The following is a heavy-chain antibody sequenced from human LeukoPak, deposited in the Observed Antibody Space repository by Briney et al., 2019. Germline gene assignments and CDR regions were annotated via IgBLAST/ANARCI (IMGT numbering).Heavy chain of an antibody. J-gene: IGHJ6*03. D-gene: IGHD6-13*01. Sequence: PSETLSLTCAVYGGSFSGYYWSWIRQPPGKGLEWIGEINHSGSTNYNPSLKSRVTISVDTSKNQFSLKLSSVTAADTAVYYCARGRITNSSSWGYYYYMDVWGKGTTVTVSS. CDR3: ARGRITNSSSWGYYYYMDV. CDR2: INHSGST. V-gene: IGHV4-34*01. CDR1: GGSFSGYY.